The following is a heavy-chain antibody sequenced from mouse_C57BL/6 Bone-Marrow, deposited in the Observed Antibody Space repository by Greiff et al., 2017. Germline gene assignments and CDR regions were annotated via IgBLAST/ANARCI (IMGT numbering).Heavy chain of an antibody. D-gene: IGHD1-1*02. CDR1: GYTFTSYW. CDR3: ARRYGFDY. V-gene: IGHV1-50*01. Sequence: QVQLQQPGAELVKPGASVKLSCKASGYTFTSYWMQWVKQRPGQGLEWIGEIDPSDSYTNYNQKFKGKATLTVDTSSSTAYMQLSSLTSEVSAVYYCARRYGFDYWGQGTTLTVSS. J-gene: IGHJ2*01. CDR2: IDPSDSYT.